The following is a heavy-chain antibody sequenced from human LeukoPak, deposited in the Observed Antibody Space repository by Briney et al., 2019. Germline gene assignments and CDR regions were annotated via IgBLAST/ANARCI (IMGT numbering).Heavy chain of an antibody. J-gene: IGHJ4*02. CDR2: INHSGST. D-gene: IGHD3-10*01. CDR3: ASTPPYYYGSGSYYFDY. V-gene: IGHV4-34*01. CDR1: GGSFSGYY. Sequence: SETLSLTCAVYGGSFSGYYWSWIRQPPGKGLEWIGEINHSGSTNYNPSLKSRVTISVDTSKNQFSLKLSSVTAADTAVYYCASTPPYYYGSGSYYFDYWGRGTLVTVSS.